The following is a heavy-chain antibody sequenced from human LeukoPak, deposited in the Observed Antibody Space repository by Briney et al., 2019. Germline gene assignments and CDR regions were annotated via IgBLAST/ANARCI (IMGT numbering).Heavy chain of an antibody. Sequence: SETLSLTCTVSGGSISRYYWSWIRQPPGKGLEWVGYIYSTGSTNSNPSLKSRVTISIDTSRNQFSLRLTSATAADTAVYYCASAGLAAAGIYWGQGTLVTVSS. V-gene: IGHV4-59*08. J-gene: IGHJ4*02. CDR1: GGSISRYY. CDR3: ASAGLAAAGIY. CDR2: IYSTGST. D-gene: IGHD6-13*01.